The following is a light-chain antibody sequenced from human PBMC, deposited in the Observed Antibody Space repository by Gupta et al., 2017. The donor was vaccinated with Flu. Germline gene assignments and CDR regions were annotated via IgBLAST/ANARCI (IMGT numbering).Light chain of an antibody. V-gene: IGKV1-27*01. CDR1: QGIGNY. CDR3: QKYNSAPLL. J-gene: IGKJ3*01. CDR2: GAS. Sequence: SLSTSVGDRVTITCRASQGIGNYLAWYQQKPGKVPKLLIYGASTLQSGVPSRFSGSGSGTDFTLTISSLQPEDVATYFCQKYNSAPLLFGPGTRVDI.